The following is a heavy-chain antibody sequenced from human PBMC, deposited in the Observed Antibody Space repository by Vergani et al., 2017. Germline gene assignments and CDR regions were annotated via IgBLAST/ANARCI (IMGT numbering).Heavy chain of an antibody. Sequence: QVQLVESGGGVVQPGTSLRLSCEASGFKFSQFGMHWVRQGPGKGLEWVAFISYDGSKTQYADSEKGRVTISRDNSKNTVGLEMSSLRVDDTATYYCAREVSDCSGISCFLRAGEFYYMDVWGQGTTVTVSS. D-gene: IGHD2-15*01. J-gene: IGHJ6*03. CDR3: AREVSDCSGISCFLRAGEFYYMDV. V-gene: IGHV3-33*05. CDR1: GFKFSQFG. CDR2: ISYDGSKT.